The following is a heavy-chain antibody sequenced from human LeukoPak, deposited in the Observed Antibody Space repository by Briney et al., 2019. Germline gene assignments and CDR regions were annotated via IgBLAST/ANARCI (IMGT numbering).Heavy chain of an antibody. V-gene: IGHV3-66*01. CDR3: AREFWNQRYYFDY. J-gene: IGHJ4*02. D-gene: IGHD3-3*01. CDR1: GFTVSSNY. Sequence: PGGSLRLSCAASGFTVSSNYMSWVRQAPGKGLEWVSVIYSGGSTYYADSVKGRFTISRDNSKNTLYLQMNSLRAEDTAVYYCAREFWNQRYYFDYWGQGTLVTVSS. CDR2: IYSGGST.